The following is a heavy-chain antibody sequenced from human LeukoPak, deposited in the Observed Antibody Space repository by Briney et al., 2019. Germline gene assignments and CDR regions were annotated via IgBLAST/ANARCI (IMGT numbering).Heavy chain of an antibody. Sequence: PGGSLRLSCAASGFTFSSYSMNWVRQAPGKGLEWVSSISSSSSYISYADSVKGRFTISRDNAKNSLYLQMNSLRAEDTAVFYCARGSSTPFVYWGQGTLVTVSS. CDR3: ARGSSTPFVY. V-gene: IGHV3-21*04. CDR2: ISSSSSYI. J-gene: IGHJ4*02. D-gene: IGHD2/OR15-2a*01. CDR1: GFTFSSYS.